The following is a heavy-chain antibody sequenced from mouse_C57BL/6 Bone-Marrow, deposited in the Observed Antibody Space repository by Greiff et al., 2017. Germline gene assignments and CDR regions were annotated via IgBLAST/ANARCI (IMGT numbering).Heavy chain of an antibody. V-gene: IGHV1-58*01. CDR2: IYFGNGYT. Sequence: VHVKQSGAELVRPGSSVKMSCKTSGYTFTSYGINWVKQRPGQGLEWIGYIYFGNGYTEYNEKCKGKATLTSDTSSSTAYMQLSSLTSEDSAIYVCARWGNYGAWFAYWGQGTLVTVSA. J-gene: IGHJ3*01. D-gene: IGHD2-1*01. CDR3: ARWGNYGAWFAY. CDR1: GYTFTSYG.